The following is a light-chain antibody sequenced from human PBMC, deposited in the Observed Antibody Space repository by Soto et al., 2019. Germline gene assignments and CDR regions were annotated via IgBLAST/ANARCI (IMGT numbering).Light chain of an antibody. CDR2: GNS. CDR1: SSSIGAGYA. V-gene: IGLV1-40*01. Sequence: QSVVTQPPSVSGAPGQRVTISCTGSSSSIGAGYAVYWYQQLPGTAPKLLIYGNSNRPSGVPDRFSGSKSGTSASLAISGLQAEDEADYYCQSYDSSLSGRVIFGGGTKLTVL. J-gene: IGLJ2*01. CDR3: QSYDSSLSGRVI.